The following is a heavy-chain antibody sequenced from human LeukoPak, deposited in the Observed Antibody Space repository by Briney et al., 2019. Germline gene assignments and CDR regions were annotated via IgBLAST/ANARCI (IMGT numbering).Heavy chain of an antibody. CDR2: MNPNSGNT. CDR1: GYTFTSYD. J-gene: IGHJ4*02. V-gene: IGHV1-8*02. Sequence: ASVKVSCKASGYTFTSYDINWVRQATGQGLEWMGWMNPNSGNTGYAQKFQGRVTMTRDTSINTAYMELSSLGSEDTAVYYCARPMYSSSWYLPGYWGQGTLVTVS. CDR3: ARPMYSSSWYLPGY. D-gene: IGHD6-13*01.